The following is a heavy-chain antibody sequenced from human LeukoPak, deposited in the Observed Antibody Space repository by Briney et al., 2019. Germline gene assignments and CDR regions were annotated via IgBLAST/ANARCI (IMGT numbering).Heavy chain of an antibody. CDR2: PNPNSGNA. J-gene: IGHJ5*02. CDR3: ARGHSSAYDSCDT. D-gene: IGHD5-12*01. Sequence: ASVKVSCKASGYTFTSYDINWVRQAAGQGLEWMGWPNPNSGNAAYAQKFQGRVTMTSNTSRTTAYMELSSLGSEDTAVYYCARGHSSAYDSCDTWGQGTLVTVSS. CDR1: GYTFTSYD. V-gene: IGHV1-8*01.